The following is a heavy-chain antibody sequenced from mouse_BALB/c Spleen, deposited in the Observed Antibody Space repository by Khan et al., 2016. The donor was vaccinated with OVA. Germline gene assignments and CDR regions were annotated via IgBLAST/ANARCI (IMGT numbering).Heavy chain of an antibody. D-gene: IGHD1-1*01. CDR1: GYSFSTYY. Sequence: VQLQQPGPELMRPGASVTISCKASGYSFSTYYIHWVTRSHGKTLEWLGYIDPFNGGSTYNQKFKGKATLTVAKSSSTAYLHLTSLTSEDSAVYYWARHGSTSWFAYWGQGTLVTVSA. J-gene: IGHJ3*01. V-gene: IGHV1S135*01. CDR3: ARHGSTSWFAY. CDR2: IDPFNGGS.